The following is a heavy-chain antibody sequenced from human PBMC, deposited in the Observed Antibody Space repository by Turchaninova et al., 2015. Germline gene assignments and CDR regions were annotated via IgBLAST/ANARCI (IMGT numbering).Heavy chain of an antibody. V-gene: IGHV3-11*04. J-gene: IGHJ4*02. CDR1: GFTFRDYY. CDR3: ARTFKHMPDY. CDR2: ISESGTTM. Sequence: QVHLVESGGGLVKPGGSLRLSCAASGFTFRDYYITWIRQAPGKGLEWFSYISESGTTMYYADSVRGRFTISKDNAQNSVHLQMNSLRVEDTAVYYCARTFKHMPDYWGQGTLLTVSS. D-gene: IGHD2-2*01.